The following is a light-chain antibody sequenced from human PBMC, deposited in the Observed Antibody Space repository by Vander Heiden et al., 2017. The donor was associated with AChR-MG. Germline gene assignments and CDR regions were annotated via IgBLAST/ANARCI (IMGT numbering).Light chain of an antibody. V-gene: IGKV3-11*01. CDR1: QSVKTY. CDR3: QQRYTTLT. J-gene: IGKJ4*01. Sequence: ETVLPQSPATLSLSPGERATLSCRARQSVKTYLAQYQQNPGQAPRLHSYDASNSAPGIPARFRGSGSGTDFTLTISSLEPEDFAVYYCQQRYTTLTFGRGTKVEIK. CDR2: DAS.